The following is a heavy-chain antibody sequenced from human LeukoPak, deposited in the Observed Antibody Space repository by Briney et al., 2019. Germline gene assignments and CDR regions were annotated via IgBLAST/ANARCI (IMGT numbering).Heavy chain of an antibody. J-gene: IGHJ4*02. CDR3: ARLRGEYTAFGY. D-gene: IGHD3-10*01. CDR1: GFTLSSYW. CDR2: IKQDGTEV. V-gene: IGHV3-7*01. Sequence: PGGSLRLSCAASGFTLSSYWMSWVRQAPGKGLEWVANIKQDGTEVYYVDSVKGRFTISRDNARNSLFLQMNSLRAEDTAVYYCARLRGEYTAFGYWGQGTRVTVSS.